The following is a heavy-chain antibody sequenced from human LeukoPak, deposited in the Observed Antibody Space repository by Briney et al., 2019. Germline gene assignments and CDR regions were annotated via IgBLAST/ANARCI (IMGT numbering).Heavy chain of an antibody. CDR3: ALSYCSATSCPFDY. J-gene: IGHJ4*02. V-gene: IGHV4-39*01. D-gene: IGHD2-15*01. Sequence: PSETLSLTCTVSGDSISSSRYYWRWIRQPPGKELDRLGSIYDSGSTYYNPSLKSRVTMFVDTSKNQFSLKLSSVTAADTAVYYCALSYCSATSCPFDYWGQGALVTVSS. CDR1: GDSISSSRYY. CDR2: IYDSGST.